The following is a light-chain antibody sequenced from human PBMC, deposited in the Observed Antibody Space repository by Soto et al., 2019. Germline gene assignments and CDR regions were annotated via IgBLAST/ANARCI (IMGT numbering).Light chain of an antibody. CDR2: AAS. V-gene: IGKV3-20*01. CDR3: QQYSSSPWT. CDR1: QSVSSNY. Sequence: EIVLTQSPGTLSLSPGERATLSCRASQSVSSNYLACYQQKPGQAPRLLIYAASSRATGIPDRFSGSGSGTDFTLTISRLEPEDLAVYYCQQYSSSPWTFGQGTKVEIK. J-gene: IGKJ1*01.